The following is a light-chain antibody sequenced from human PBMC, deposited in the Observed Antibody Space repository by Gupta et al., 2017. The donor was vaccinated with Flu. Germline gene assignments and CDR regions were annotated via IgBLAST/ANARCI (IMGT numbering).Light chain of an antibody. Sequence: GESVTIACRASHSISNWLAWYQQKPVKAPKLLIYMASNLQSGVPSRFSGSGSGTEFTLTISSLQPDDFATYYCHQLNAYSRTFGQGTQVEIK. J-gene: IGKJ1*01. CDR2: MAS. CDR3: HQLNAYSRT. CDR1: HSISNW. V-gene: IGKV1-5*03.